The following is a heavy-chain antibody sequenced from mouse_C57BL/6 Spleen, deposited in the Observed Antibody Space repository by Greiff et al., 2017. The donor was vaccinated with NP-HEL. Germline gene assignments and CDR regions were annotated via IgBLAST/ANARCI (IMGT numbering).Heavy chain of an antibody. J-gene: IGHJ4*01. CDR2: IYPRSGNT. CDR3: ARRHYDYDGYAMDY. V-gene: IGHV1-81*01. Sequence: QVQLKESGAELARPGASVKLSCKASGYTFTSYGISWVKQRTGQGLEWIGEIYPRSGNTYYNEKFKGKATLTADKSSSTAYMELRSLTSEDSAVYFCARRHYDYDGYAMDYWGQGTSVTVSS. D-gene: IGHD2-4*01. CDR1: GYTFTSYG.